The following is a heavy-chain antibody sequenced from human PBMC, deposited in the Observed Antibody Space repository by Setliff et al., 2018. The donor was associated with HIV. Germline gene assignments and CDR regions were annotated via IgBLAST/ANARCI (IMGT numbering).Heavy chain of an antibody. CDR1: GGSISSGGYY. CDR3: ARDRPPSTVDMLGAFDR. Sequence: SETLSLTCTVSGGSISSGGYYWSWIRQHPGKGLEWIGYIYYSGSTYYNPSLKSRVTISVDTSKNQLSLKLSSLTAADTAVYYCARDRPPSTVDMLGAFDRWGQGTMVTVSS. D-gene: IGHD4-17*01. CDR2: IYYSGST. V-gene: IGHV4-31*03. J-gene: IGHJ3*02.